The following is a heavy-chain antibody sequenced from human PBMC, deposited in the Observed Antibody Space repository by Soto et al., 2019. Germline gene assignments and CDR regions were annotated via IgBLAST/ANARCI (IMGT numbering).Heavy chain of an antibody. CDR3: ARDMIVVADGRIYYYGMDV. D-gene: IGHD3-22*01. V-gene: IGHV4-31*03. CDR2: IYYSGST. J-gene: IGHJ6*02. Sequence: QVQLQESGPGLVKPSQTLSLTCTVSGGSISSGGYYWSWIRQHPGKGLEWIGYIYYSGSTYYNPSLQSRVTISVDTSKNQFSLKLSSVTAADTAVYYCARDMIVVADGRIYYYGMDVWGQGTTVTVSS. CDR1: GGSISSGGYY.